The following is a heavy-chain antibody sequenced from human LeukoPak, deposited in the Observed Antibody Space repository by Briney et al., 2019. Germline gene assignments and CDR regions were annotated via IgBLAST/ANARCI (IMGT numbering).Heavy chain of an antibody. V-gene: IGHV3-23*01. CDR1: GFTFSSYA. CDR2: ISGGST. CDR3: ARDPAGTAIWPVGGAFDI. D-gene: IGHD3-10*01. J-gene: IGHJ3*02. Sequence: GGSRRLSCAASGFTFSSYAMSWVRQAPGKGLEWVSPISGGSTYYADSVRGRFTISRDNSNNTVSLQMNSLRPEDTAVYYCARDPAGTAIWPVGGAFDIWGQGTKVTVSS.